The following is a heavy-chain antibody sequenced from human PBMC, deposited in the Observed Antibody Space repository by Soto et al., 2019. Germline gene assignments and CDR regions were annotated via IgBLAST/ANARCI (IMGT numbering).Heavy chain of an antibody. CDR3: ARGPPYTSGWDY. D-gene: IGHD6-19*01. J-gene: IGHJ4*02. CDR2: TYYRSKWYN. Sequence: PSQTLSLTCAISWDSVSSNSAAWNWIRQSPSRGLEWLGRTYYRSKWYNDYAVSVKSRISINPDTYKKQFSLQLNSVTPEDTAVYYCARGPPYTSGWDYWGQGTLVTVCS. CDR1: WDSVSSNSAA. V-gene: IGHV6-1*01.